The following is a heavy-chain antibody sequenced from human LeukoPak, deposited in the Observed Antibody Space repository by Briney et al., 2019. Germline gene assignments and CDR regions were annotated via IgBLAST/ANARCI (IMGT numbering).Heavy chain of an antibody. CDR2: MHYSGTT. D-gene: IGHD1-26*01. Sequence: SETLSLTCTVSGGSINNSPYYWGWIRQPPGKELEWIVSMHYSGTTYYNPSLKSRVTISIDTSKNQFSLRLISVTDADTAVFYCARNDRGRPADYWGQGTLVTVSS. CDR1: GGSINNSPYY. V-gene: IGHV4-39*01. CDR3: ARNDRGRPADY. J-gene: IGHJ4*02.